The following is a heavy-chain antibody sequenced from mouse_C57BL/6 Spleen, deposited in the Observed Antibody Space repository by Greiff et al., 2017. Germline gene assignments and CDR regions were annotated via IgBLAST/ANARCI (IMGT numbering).Heavy chain of an antibody. CDR3: ARDTTGYAMDY. CDR2: IDPSDSYT. D-gene: IGHD1-1*01. V-gene: IGHV1-50*01. J-gene: IGHJ4*01. CDR1: GYTFTSYW. Sequence: VQLQESGAELVKPGASVKLSCKASGYTFTSYWMQWVKQRPGQGLEWIGEIDPSDSYTNYNQKFKGKATLTVDTSSSTAYMQLSSLTSEDSAVYYCARDTTGYAMDYWGQGTSVTVSS.